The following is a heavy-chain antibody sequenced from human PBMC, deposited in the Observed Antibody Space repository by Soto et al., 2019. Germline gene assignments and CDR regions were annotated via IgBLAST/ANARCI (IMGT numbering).Heavy chain of an antibody. V-gene: IGHV4-34*01. CDR3: ARGFLYEYGDYSILDAFDI. D-gene: IGHD4-17*01. J-gene: IGHJ3*02. CDR1: GGSFSGYY. CDR2: INHSGST. Sequence: QVQLQQWGAGLLKPSETLSLTCAVYGGSFSGYYWSWIRQPPGKGLEWIGEINHSGSTNYNPSLKSQVTISVDTAKNQFSLTLSSVTAADTAVYYCARGFLYEYGDYSILDAFDIWGQGTMVTVSS.